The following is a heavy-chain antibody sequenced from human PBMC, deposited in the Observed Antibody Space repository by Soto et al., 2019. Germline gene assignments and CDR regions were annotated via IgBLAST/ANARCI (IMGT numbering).Heavy chain of an antibody. CDR3: AKNRLPSTGINWFDS. D-gene: IGHD2-8*02. CDR1: GFTFSNYV. J-gene: IGHJ5*01. CDR2: ISASGGST. Sequence: EVQLLDSGGGSVQPGGSLRLSCAASGFTFSNYVMAWVRQAPGKGLEWVSGISASGGSTYYPDSVKGRFSISRDNSKNTLFLQINSLRAEDTAIYYCAKNRLPSTGINWFDSWGQGTLVTVSS. V-gene: IGHV3-23*01.